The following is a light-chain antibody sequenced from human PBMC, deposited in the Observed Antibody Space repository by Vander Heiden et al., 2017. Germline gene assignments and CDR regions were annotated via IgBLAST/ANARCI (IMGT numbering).Light chain of an antibody. V-gene: IGLV1-51*02. CDR1: SSNIGNNS. Sequence: QSVLTQPPSVSAAPGPTVPLPSSGSSSNIGNNSVSWYQQLPGTAPKLLIYENNKRPSGIPDRFSGSKSGTSATLGITGLPTGDEADYYCGTWDSSLRVYVFGSGTKVTVL. J-gene: IGLJ1*01. CDR3: GTWDSSLRVYV. CDR2: ENN.